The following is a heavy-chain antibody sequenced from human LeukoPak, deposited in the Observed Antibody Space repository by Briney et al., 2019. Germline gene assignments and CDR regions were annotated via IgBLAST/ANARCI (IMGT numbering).Heavy chain of an antibody. J-gene: IGHJ4*02. D-gene: IGHD3-3*01. V-gene: IGHV4-59*08. Sequence: SEILSLTCTVSGGSITSYYWSWIRQPPGRGLEWIGHIFYSGTTCYNPSLKSRVIISVDTSKRQFSLRLSSLTAADTAFYYCARGDFWSGYTIWGQGTLVAVSS. CDR2: IFYSGTT. CDR1: GGSITSYY. CDR3: ARGDFWSGYTI.